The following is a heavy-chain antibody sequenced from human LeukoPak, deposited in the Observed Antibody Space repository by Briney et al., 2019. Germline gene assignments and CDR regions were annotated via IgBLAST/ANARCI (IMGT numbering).Heavy chain of an antibody. CDR2: IKSKIGGGTT. Sequence: KPGGSLRLSCAASGFTFSNAWMSWVRQAPGRGLEWVGRIKSKIGGGTTDYAAPVKGRFTISRDDSKNTLYLQMDSLKTEDTAVYYCTTLDDWGQGTLVTVSS. V-gene: IGHV3-15*01. CDR1: GFTFSNAW. CDR3: TTLDD. J-gene: IGHJ4*02. D-gene: IGHD1-1*01.